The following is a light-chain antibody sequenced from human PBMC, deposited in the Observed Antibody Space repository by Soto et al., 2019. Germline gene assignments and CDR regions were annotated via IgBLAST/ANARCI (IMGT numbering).Light chain of an antibody. CDR3: RSYTSSSTLV. J-gene: IGLJ1*01. CDR1: SSDIGVYNY. V-gene: IGLV2-14*01. Sequence: QSALTQPASVSGSPGQSITISCTGTSSDIGVYNYVSWYQHHPGKAPKLMIFEVDNRPSGVSNRFSGSKSGNTASLTISGLQAEDEADYYCRSYTSSSTLVFGSGTKLTVL. CDR2: EVD.